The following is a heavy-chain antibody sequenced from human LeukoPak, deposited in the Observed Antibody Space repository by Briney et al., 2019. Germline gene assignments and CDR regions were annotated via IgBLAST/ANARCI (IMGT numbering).Heavy chain of an antibody. CDR2: IKPDGTEQ. V-gene: IGHV3-7*01. D-gene: IGHD1-26*01. CDR1: GFTFSTDW. Sequence: GSLRLSCVVSGFTFSTDWMSWVRQAPGKGLEWVANIKPDGTEQYYAASLKGRFTISRDNAKNSLYLQVNSLRVEDTAVYYCARDRQGGIDDYWGQGTLVTVSS. J-gene: IGHJ4*02. CDR3: ARDRQGGIDDY.